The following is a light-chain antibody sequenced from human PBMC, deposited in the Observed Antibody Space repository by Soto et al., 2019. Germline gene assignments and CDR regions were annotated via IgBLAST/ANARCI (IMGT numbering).Light chain of an antibody. CDR3: QQSYSTLMWT. Sequence: DIQMTQSSSSLSASVGDRVTITCRASQSIDFYLNWYQQKPGKAPKLLISAASSMQSGVPSRFSGSGSGTDFTLTISSLQPEDFATCYCQQSYSTLMWTFGQGTKVDIK. CDR1: QSIDFY. J-gene: IGKJ1*01. CDR2: AAS. V-gene: IGKV1-39*01.